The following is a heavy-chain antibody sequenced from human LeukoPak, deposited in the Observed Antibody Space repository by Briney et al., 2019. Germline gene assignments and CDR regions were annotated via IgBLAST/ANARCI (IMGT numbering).Heavy chain of an antibody. V-gene: IGHV3-74*01. Sequence: GGSLRLSCAASGFTFSSYWMHWVRQAPGRGPVWVSRINSDGSTTHYADSVKGRFTISRDNPKNTLYLQMNSLRAEDTAVYYCARGPYYCDFWGQGTQVTVSS. CDR2: INSDGSTT. CDR1: GFTFSSYW. J-gene: IGHJ4*02. CDR3: ARGPYYCDF.